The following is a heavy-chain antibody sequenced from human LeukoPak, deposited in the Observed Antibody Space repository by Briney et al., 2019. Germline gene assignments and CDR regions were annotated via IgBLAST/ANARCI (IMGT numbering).Heavy chain of an antibody. CDR2: ISYDGSNK. J-gene: IGHJ3*02. CDR1: GFTFSSYG. V-gene: IGHV3-30*18. D-gene: IGHD3-22*01. CDR3: AKSFHYYDSSGYPDAFDI. Sequence: GRSLRLSCAASGFTFSSYGMHWVRQAPGKGLEWVAVISYDGSNKYYADSVKGRFTISRDNSKNTLYLQMNSLRAEDTAVYYCAKSFHYYDSSGYPDAFDIWGQGTMVTVSS.